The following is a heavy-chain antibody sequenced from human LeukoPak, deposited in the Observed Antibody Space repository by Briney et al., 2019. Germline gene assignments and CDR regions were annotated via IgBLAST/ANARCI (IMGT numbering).Heavy chain of an antibody. CDR3: ARDKVPHGSGWRAGIDY. CDR1: GFTFSSYA. V-gene: IGHV3-30-3*01. J-gene: IGHJ4*02. D-gene: IGHD6-19*01. CDR2: ISYDGSNK. Sequence: GRSLRLSCAASGFTFSSYAMHWVRQAPGKGLEWVAVISYDGSNKYYADSVKGRFTISRDNSKNTLYLQMNSLRAEDTAVYYCARDKVPHGSGWRAGIDYWGQGTLVTVSS.